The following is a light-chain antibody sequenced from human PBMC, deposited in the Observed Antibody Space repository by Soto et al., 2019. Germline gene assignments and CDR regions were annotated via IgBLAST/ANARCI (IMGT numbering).Light chain of an antibody. J-gene: IGKJ1*01. CDR2: GAS. CDR3: QQYGSSST. Sequence: EIVLTQSPGTLSLSPGERATLSCRASQSVSSSYLAWYQQKPGQAPRLLIYGASSRGTGIPDRFSGSGSGRYFTLTISRLEPEDFAVYYCQQYGSSSTFGQGTKVEIK. V-gene: IGKV3-20*01. CDR1: QSVSSSY.